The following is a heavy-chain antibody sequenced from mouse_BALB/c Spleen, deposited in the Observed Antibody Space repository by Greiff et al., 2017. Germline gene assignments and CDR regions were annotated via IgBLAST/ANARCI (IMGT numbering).Heavy chain of an antibody. CDR1: GYTFTSYS. V-gene: IGHV1-4*02. Sequence: QVQLQQSAAELARPGASVKMSCKASGYTFTSYSMHWVKQRPGQGLEWIGYINPSSGYTEYNQKFKDKTTLTADKSSSTAYMQLSSLTSEDYAVYYCAREGGNTWFAYWGQGTLVTVSA. CDR3: AREGGNTWFAY. D-gene: IGHD1-1*02. CDR2: INPSSGYT. J-gene: IGHJ3*01.